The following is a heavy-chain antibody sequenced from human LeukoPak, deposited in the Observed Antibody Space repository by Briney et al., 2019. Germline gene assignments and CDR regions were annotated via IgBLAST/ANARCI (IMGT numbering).Heavy chain of an antibody. CDR1: GGSISSYY. Sequence: SQTLSLTCTVSGGSISSYYWSWIRQPPGEGLGWIGYIYYSGSTTNNPSLKSQVPISVDTSKNQFSLKLSSVAAADAAVYYCARVGVAAAGKSAVFDYWGQGTLVTVSS. J-gene: IGHJ4*02. V-gene: IGHV4-59*01. CDR3: ARVGVAAAGKSAVFDY. CDR2: IYYSGST. D-gene: IGHD6-13*01.